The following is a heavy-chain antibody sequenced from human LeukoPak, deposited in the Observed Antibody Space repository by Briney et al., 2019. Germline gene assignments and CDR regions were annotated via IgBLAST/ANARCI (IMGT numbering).Heavy chain of an antibody. CDR2: IYYSGST. CDR3: ARQTNRLLWFGESPLENWFDP. V-gene: IGHV4-31*03. CDR1: GGSISSGGYY. J-gene: IGHJ5*02. D-gene: IGHD3-10*01. Sequence: SETLSLTCTVSGGSISSGGYYWSWIRQHPGKGLEWIGYIYYSGSTYYNPSLKSRVTISVDTSKNQFSRKLSSVTAADTAVYYCARQTNRLLWFGESPLENWFDPWGQGTLVTVSS.